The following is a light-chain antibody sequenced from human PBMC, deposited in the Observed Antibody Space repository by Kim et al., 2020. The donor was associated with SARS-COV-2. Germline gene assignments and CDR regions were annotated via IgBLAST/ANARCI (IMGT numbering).Light chain of an antibody. CDR1: QGISTY. J-gene: IGKJ2*01. V-gene: IGKV1-5*03. CDR2: RAS. Sequence: DIQMTQSPSALSASVGDRVTITCRASQGISTYLAWYQQKPGKAPKLLIYRASNLESGVPSRFSGSGSGTEFTLTISSLQPDDLATYFCQQYDSYSYTFGQGTKLEI. CDR3: QQYDSYSYT.